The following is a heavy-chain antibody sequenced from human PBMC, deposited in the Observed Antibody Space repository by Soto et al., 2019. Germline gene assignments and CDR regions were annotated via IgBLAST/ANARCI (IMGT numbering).Heavy chain of an antibody. V-gene: IGHV3-30*18. CDR3: AKTGRDYGDSPNDY. CDR2: ISYDGSNK. CDR1: GFSFSYYA. Sequence: QVQLVESGGGVVQPGRSLRLSCAASGFSFSYYAMPWVRRAPGKGLEWVALISYDGSNKFYADSVKGRFTISRDNSKNTLYLQMNGRRTEDTAVDYCAKTGRDYGDSPNDYWGRGTLVTVSS. J-gene: IGHJ4*02. D-gene: IGHD4-17*01.